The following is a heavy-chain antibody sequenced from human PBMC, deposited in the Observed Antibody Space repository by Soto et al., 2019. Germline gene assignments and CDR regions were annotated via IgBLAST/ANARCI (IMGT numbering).Heavy chain of an antibody. V-gene: IGHV4-59*01. D-gene: IGHD4-17*01. CDR3: ARSDYGDYVKTFDY. J-gene: IGHJ4*02. CDR1: GGSISSYY. Sequence: PSETLSLTCTVSGGSISSYYWSWIRQPPGKGLEWIGYIYYSGSTNYNPSLKSRVTISVDTSKNQFSLKLSSVTAADTAVYYCARSDYGDYVKTFDYWGQGTLVTVS. CDR2: IYYSGST.